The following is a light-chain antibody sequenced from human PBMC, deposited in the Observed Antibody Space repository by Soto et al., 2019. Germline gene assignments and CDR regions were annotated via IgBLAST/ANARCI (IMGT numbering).Light chain of an antibody. CDR1: SSDVGGYNY. CDR3: SSYTRTNTLV. V-gene: IGLV2-14*01. Sequence: QSALTQPASVSGSPGQSITISCTGTSSDVGGYNYVSWYQHHPGKAPKLIIYEVSNRPSGVSNRFSGSKSGNTASLTISVLQAEDEADYYCSSYTRTNTLVFGGGTQLTVL. J-gene: IGLJ2*01. CDR2: EVS.